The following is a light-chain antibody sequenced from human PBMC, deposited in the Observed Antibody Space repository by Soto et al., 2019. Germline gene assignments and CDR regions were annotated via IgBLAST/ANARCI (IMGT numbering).Light chain of an antibody. CDR3: AAWDDSLNGRYV. CDR1: SSHIGSNT. V-gene: IGLV1-44*01. Sequence: QSVLTQPPSASGTPGQRVIISCSGSSSHIGSNTVNWYQQLPGTAPQLLIYSNNQRPAGVPDRFSGSKSGTSASLAISGLQSEDEADYYCAAWDDSLNGRYVFGTGTKVTV. J-gene: IGLJ1*01. CDR2: SNN.